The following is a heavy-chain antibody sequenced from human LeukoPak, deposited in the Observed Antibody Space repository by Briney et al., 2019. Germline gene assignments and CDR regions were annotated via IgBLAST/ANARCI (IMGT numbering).Heavy chain of an antibody. CDR3: ATKGMAARGRYFDL. D-gene: IGHD6-13*01. J-gene: IGHJ2*01. Sequence: PSETLSLTCAVSGGSIISSSYNWGWIRQPPGKGLEWIGTIYHSGTTYYNPSLKSRVTISVDTSKNQFFLKLSSVTAADTAVYYCATKGMAARGRYFDLWGRGTLVTVSS. CDR2: IYHSGTT. CDR1: GGSIISSSYN. V-gene: IGHV4-39*01.